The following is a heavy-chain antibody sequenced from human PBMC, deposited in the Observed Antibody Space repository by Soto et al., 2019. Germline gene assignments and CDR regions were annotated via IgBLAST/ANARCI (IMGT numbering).Heavy chain of an antibody. CDR2: AYYGGYT. D-gene: IGHD5-18*01. CDR1: GGSITNYY. V-gene: IGHV4-59*08. J-gene: IGHJ3*01. Sequence: QVQLQESGPGLVKPSETLSLTCTVSGGSITNYYWSWIRQPPGKGLEWIGYAYYGGYTNSNPTLKCPVTISGAPSKSQFDLKLSSVTVADTAVYYCAKPPSAWIRVEAFHVWGPGTMVTVSS. CDR3: AKPPSAWIRVEAFHV.